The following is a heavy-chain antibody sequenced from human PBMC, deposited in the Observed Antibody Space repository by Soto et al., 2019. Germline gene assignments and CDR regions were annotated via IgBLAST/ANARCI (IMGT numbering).Heavy chain of an antibody. Sequence: SGPTLVNPPQTLTLTCTFSGFSLSTSGMCVSWIRQPPGKALEWLALIDWDDDKYYSTSLKTRLTISKDTSKNQVVLTMTNMDPVDTATYYRARMYDILTGTQTDAFDIWGQGTMVTVSS. CDR1: GFSLSTSGMC. CDR3: ARMYDILTGTQTDAFDI. V-gene: IGHV2-70*01. J-gene: IGHJ3*02. CDR2: IDWDDDK. D-gene: IGHD3-9*01.